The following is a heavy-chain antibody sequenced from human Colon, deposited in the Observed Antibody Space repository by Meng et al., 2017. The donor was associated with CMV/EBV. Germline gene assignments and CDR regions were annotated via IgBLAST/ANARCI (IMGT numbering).Heavy chain of an antibody. D-gene: IGHD2-2*02. CDR1: GFSFNSYA. Sequence: GGSLRLSCAFSGFSFNSYAMTWVRQAPGKGLEWVAVISSSGDETYYADSVQGRFIVSRDNANSTLFLQINGLGAENTAIYYCAKNLFVPPAIMSVFAPNDYWGQGTLVTVSS. V-gene: IGHV3-23*01. J-gene: IGHJ4*02. CDR3: AKNLFVPPAIMSVFAPNDY. CDR2: ISSSGDET.